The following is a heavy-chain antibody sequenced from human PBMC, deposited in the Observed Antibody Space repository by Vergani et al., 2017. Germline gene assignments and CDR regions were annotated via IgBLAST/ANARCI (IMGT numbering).Heavy chain of an antibody. D-gene: IGHD3-10*01. V-gene: IGHV1-46*01. J-gene: IGHJ4*02. CDR3: ARNRILGFREQALGY. CDR1: GYTFTSYY. Sequence: QVQLVQSGAEVKKPGASVKVSCRSSGYTFTSYYMHWVRQAPGQGLEWMGIINPSGGSTSYAQKFQGRVTMTRDTSTSTVYMELSSLRSEDTAVYYCARNRILGFREQALGYWGQGTLVTVSS. CDR2: INPSGGST.